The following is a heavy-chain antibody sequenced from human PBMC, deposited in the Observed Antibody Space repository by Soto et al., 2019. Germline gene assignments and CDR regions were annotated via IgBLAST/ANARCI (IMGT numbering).Heavy chain of an antibody. CDR2: VRRDGRDE. D-gene: IGHD6-6*01. CDR3: ESLDSMAAARGY. CDR1: GFSFSNYW. V-gene: IGHV3-7*03. J-gene: IGHJ4*02. Sequence: GGSLRLSCAASGFSFSNYWISWVRQAPGKGLEWVANVRRDGRDEYYGDSVRGRFTISRDNAKNSVYLQMDSLRAEDTAVYYSESLDSMAAARGYWGQGTQVTVSS.